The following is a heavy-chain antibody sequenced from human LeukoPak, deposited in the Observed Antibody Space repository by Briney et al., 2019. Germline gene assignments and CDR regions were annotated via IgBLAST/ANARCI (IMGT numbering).Heavy chain of an antibody. V-gene: IGHV3-23*01. CDR1: GFTFSSYA. Sequence: GGSLRLSCAASGFTFSSYAMSWVRQAPGKGLEWVSAISGSGGGTYYADSVKGRFTISRDNSKNTLYLQMNSLRAEDTAVYYCARDLGYSSSFFDCWGQGTLVTVSS. D-gene: IGHD6-13*01. J-gene: IGHJ4*02. CDR2: ISGSGGGT. CDR3: ARDLGYSSSFFDC.